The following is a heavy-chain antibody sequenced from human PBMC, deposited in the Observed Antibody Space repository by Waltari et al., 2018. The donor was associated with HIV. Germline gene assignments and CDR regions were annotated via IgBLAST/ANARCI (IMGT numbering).Heavy chain of an antibody. CDR3: ARDRGGGNYGDYEPLFDY. D-gene: IGHD4-17*01. CDR2: ISYDGSNK. CDR1: GFTFSSYA. Sequence: QVQLVESGGGVVQPGRSLRLSCAASGFTFSSYAMHWVRPAPGKGLEWVAVISYDGSNKYYADSVKGRFTISRDNSKNTLYLQMNSLRAEDTAVYYCARDRGGGNYGDYEPLFDYWGQGTLVTVSS. J-gene: IGHJ4*02. V-gene: IGHV3-30-3*01.